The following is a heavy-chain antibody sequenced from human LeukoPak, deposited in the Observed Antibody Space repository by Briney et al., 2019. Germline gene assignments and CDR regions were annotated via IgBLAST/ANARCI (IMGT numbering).Heavy chain of an antibody. J-gene: IGHJ6*02. CDR3: ARVEQLGHLHYYYYGMDV. CDR2: INPNSGGT. Sequence: PGASVKVSCKASGYTFTGYYMHWVRQAPGQGLEWMGWINPNSGGTNYAQKFQGWVTMTRDTSISTAYMELSRLRSDDTAVYYCARVEQLGHLHYYYYGMDVWGQGTTVTVSS. V-gene: IGHV1-2*04. CDR1: GYTFTGYY. D-gene: IGHD6-13*01.